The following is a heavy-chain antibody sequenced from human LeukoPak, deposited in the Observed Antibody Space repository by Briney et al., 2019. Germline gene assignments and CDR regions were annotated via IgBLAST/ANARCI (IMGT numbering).Heavy chain of an antibody. J-gene: IGHJ5*02. Sequence: ASVKVSCKASGYTFTSYYMHWVRQAPGQGLEWMGIINPSGGSTSYAQKFQGRVTITADKSTSTAYMELSSLRSEDTAVYYCASAYSLSSTGDYYGSGSPYNWFDPWGQGTLVTVSS. CDR2: INPSGGST. CDR3: ASAYSLSSTGDYYGSGSPYNWFDP. CDR1: GYTFTSYY. V-gene: IGHV1-46*01. D-gene: IGHD3-10*01.